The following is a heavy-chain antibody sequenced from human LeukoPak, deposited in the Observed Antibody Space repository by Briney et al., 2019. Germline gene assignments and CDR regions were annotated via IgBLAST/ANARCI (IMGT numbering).Heavy chain of an antibody. D-gene: IGHD3-9*01. CDR3: AKDRYYDILPQLFDY. CDR1: GFTFSSYG. V-gene: IGHV3-33*06. Sequence: GGSLRLSCAASGFTFSSYGMHWVRQSPGKGLEWVAVIWYDGSNKYYADSVKVRFTISRDNSKNTLYLQTNSLRADDTAVYYCAKDRYYDILPQLFDYWGQGTLVTVSS. CDR2: IWYDGSNK. J-gene: IGHJ4*02.